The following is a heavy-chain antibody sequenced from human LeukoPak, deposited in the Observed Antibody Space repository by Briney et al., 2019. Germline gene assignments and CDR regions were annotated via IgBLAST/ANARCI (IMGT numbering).Heavy chain of an antibody. J-gene: IGHJ5*01. V-gene: IGHV4-61*02. CDR1: GGSISSGRYY. D-gene: IGHD3-10*01. CDR2: IYTRGST. CDR3: ATDGMVRGPDAWFDS. Sequence: PSETLSLTCNVSGGSISSGRYYWSWIRQPAGKGLEWIGRIYTRGSTNYNPSLKSRVTMAVDTSKNQFSLKLSSVTAADTAVYYCATDGMVRGPDAWFDSWGQGTLVTVSS.